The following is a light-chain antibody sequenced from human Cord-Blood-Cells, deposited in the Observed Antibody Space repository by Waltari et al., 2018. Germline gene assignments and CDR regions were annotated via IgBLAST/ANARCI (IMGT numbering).Light chain of an antibody. V-gene: IGLV1-40*01. CDR3: QSYDSSLSGWV. CDR2: GNS. CDR1: SSNIRAGSD. Sequence: QSVLTQPPSLSRAPGQRVTISCTGSSSNIRAGSDVHWYQQLPGTAPKLLIYGNSKPPPGLPDRCPGSKSGTSAPLAIPGLQPEDEADYYGQSYDSSLSGWVFGGGTKLPVL. J-gene: IGLJ3*02.